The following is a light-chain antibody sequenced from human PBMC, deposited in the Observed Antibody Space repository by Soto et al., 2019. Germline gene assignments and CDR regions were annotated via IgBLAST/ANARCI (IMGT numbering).Light chain of an antibody. CDR2: GAS. CDR3: QQSNNWPYT. CDR1: QSVSDN. V-gene: IGKV3-15*01. J-gene: IGKJ2*01. Sequence: EIVMTQSPATLSVSPGERVTLCCRASQSVSDNLAWYQQKPGQAPRLLIYGASTRATTTPARFSGSGSGTEFTLTISSLQSEDFAVYFCQQSNNWPYTFGQGTKLDIK.